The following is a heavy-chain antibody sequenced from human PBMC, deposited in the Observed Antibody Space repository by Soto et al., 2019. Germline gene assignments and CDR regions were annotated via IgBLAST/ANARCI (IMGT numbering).Heavy chain of an antibody. Sequence: GGSLRLSCAASGFTFSSYAMSWVRQAPGKGLEWVSAISGSGGSTYYADSVKGRFTVSRDNSKNTLYLQMNSLRAEDTAVYYCAKGAYYYDSSGYYQPVYYFDYWGQGTLVTVSS. D-gene: IGHD3-22*01. J-gene: IGHJ4*02. CDR3: AKGAYYYDSSGYYQPVYYFDY. CDR1: GFTFSSYA. V-gene: IGHV3-23*01. CDR2: ISGSGGST.